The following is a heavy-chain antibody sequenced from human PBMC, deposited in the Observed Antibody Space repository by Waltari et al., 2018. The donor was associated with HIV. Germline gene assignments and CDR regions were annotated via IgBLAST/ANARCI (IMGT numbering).Heavy chain of an antibody. D-gene: IGHD4-17*01. CDR3: ARVDYGPNPYGMDV. CDR2: IYYSGST. Sequence: QVQLQESGPGLVKPSETLSLTCTVSGGSISSYYWSWIRQPPGKGLEWLGYIYYSGSTNYTPSLKSRVTISVDTSKNQFSLKLSSVTAADTAVYYCARVDYGPNPYGMDVWGQGTTVTVSS. J-gene: IGHJ6*02. V-gene: IGHV4-59*01. CDR1: GGSISSYY.